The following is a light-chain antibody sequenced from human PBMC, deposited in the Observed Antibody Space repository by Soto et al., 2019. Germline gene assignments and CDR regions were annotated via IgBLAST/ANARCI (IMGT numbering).Light chain of an antibody. CDR3: QHYNDWPPTWT. Sequence: EIVMTQSPATLSVSPGERATLSCRASQSVSSKLAWYQQKPGQAPRVLIYGASTRATGIPARFSGSGSGTEXTLTISSLQSEDFAVYYCQHYNDWPPTWTFGQGTRVEIK. V-gene: IGKV3-15*01. J-gene: IGKJ1*01. CDR1: QSVSSK. CDR2: GAS.